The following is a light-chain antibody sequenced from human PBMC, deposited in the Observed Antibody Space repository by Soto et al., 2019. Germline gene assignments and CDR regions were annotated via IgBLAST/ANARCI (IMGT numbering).Light chain of an antibody. CDR3: QQSYSTPFT. V-gene: IGKV1-39*01. CDR2: TAS. CDR1: QSITNF. J-gene: IGKJ3*01. Sequence: DIQMTQSPSSLSASVGDRVTITCRASQSITNFLNWYQQKPGKAPNLLIYTASSLQSGVPSRFSGSGSGTDFNLTISSLQPEDFATYYCQQSYSTPFTFGPGTKVDIK.